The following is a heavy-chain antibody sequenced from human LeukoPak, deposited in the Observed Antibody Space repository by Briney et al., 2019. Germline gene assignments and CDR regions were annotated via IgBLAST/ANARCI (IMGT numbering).Heavy chain of an antibody. V-gene: IGHV1-2*02. Sequence: ASVKVSCKASGYTFTGYYMHWVRQAPGQGLEWMGWINPNSGGTNYAQKFQGRVTMTRDTSISTAYMGLSRLRSDDTAVYYCAREYTMIVVVTSIGYNWFDPWGQGTLVTVSS. CDR1: GYTFTGYY. CDR2: INPNSGGT. D-gene: IGHD3-22*01. CDR3: AREYTMIVVVTSIGYNWFDP. J-gene: IGHJ5*02.